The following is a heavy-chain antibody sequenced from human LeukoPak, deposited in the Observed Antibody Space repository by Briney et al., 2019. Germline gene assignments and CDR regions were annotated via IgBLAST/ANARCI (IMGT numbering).Heavy chain of an antibody. Sequence: GGSLRLSCAASGFTFDEYGMSWVRQAPGKGPEWVSGINWNGGSTGYADSVKGRFTISRDKAKNSLYMQMNSLRGEDTALYYCASRRRWSFDYWGQGTLVTVSS. D-gene: IGHD2-15*01. CDR3: ASRRRWSFDY. CDR2: INWNGGST. J-gene: IGHJ4*02. CDR1: GFTFDEYG. V-gene: IGHV3-20*04.